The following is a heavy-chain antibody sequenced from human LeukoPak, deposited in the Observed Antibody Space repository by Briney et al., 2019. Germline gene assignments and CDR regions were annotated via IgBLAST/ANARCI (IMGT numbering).Heavy chain of an antibody. CDR3: ARGESKSGSLDY. CDR1: GYTFTSYG. J-gene: IGHJ4*02. V-gene: IGHV1-2*02. CDR2: INPNSGGT. Sequence: ASVKVSCKASGYTFTSYGISWVRQAPGQGLEWMGWINPNSGGTNYAQKFQGRVTMTRDTSISTAYMELSRLRSDDTAVYYCARGESKSGSLDYWGQGTLVTVSS. D-gene: IGHD3-10*01.